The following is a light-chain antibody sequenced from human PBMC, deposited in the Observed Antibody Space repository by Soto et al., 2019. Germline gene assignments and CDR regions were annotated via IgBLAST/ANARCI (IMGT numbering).Light chain of an antibody. CDR1: SSDIGGYNY. CDR2: EVT. Sequence: QSVLTQPASVSGSPGQSITISCTGTSSDIGGYNYVSWYQQHPGKAPQLLIYEVTNRPSGVSHRFSGSKSGNTASLTISGLQTEDEADYYCNSYTSSSTLYVFGTGTKVTV. J-gene: IGLJ1*01. CDR3: NSYTSSSTLYV. V-gene: IGLV2-14*01.